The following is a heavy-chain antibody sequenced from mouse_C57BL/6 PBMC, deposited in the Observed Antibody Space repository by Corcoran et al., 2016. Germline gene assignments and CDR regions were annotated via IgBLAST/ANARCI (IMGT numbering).Heavy chain of an antibody. V-gene: IGHV1-26*01. CDR3: ERWDSNHVDWYFDV. CDR2: INPNNGGT. J-gene: IGHJ1*03. D-gene: IGHD2-5*01. CDR1: GYTFTDYY. Sequence: EVQLQQSGPELVKPGASVKISCKASGYTFTDYYMNWVKQSHGKSLEWIGDINPNNGGTSYNQKFKGKATLTVDKSSSTAYMELRSLTSEDSAVYYCERWDSNHVDWYFDVWGTGTTVTVSS.